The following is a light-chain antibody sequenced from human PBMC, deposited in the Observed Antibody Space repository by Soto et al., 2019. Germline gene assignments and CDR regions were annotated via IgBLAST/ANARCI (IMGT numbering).Light chain of an antibody. CDR2: DVS. CDR3: CSYISSSTPYV. J-gene: IGLJ1*01. Sequence: QSALTQPASVSGSPGQSITISCTGTSSGFGSYNFVSWYQHHPGKAPKLMIYDVSNRPSGGSNRFSGSKSGNTASLTISGLQAEDEADYYCCSYISSSTPYVFGTGTKVTVL. CDR1: SSGFGSYNF. V-gene: IGLV2-14*03.